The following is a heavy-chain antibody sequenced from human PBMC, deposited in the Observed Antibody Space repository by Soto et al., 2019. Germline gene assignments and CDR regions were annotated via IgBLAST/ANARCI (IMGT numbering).Heavy chain of an antibody. CDR3: TAYRQGDYIQVPFDI. J-gene: IGHJ3*02. CDR1: GFALSGSN. CDR2: IRGKANSYAT. D-gene: IGHD4-17*01. V-gene: IGHV3-73*01. Sequence: GGSLRLSCAASGFALSGSNMNWVRQASGTRLEWVGHIRGKANSYATAYGASVKGRFTISRDDSKNTAYLQMNSLKTEDTAVYYCTAYRQGDYIQVPFDIWGQGTMVTVSS.